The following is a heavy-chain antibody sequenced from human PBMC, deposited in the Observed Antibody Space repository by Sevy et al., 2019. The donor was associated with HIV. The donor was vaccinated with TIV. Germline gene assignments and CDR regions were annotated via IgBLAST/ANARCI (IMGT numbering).Heavy chain of an antibody. CDR3: ARADCGGDCYLVFDY. CDR2: IRFDGNSK. J-gene: IGHJ4*02. V-gene: IGHV3-30*02. Sequence: GGSLRLSCAASGFTFSTYGMHWVRQAPGKGLEWVGFIRFDGNSKYYADSVKGRFTISRDNSKNTLDLQLNSLTAEDTAVYYCARADCGGDCYLVFDYRGQGTLVTVSS. CDR1: GFTFSTYG. D-gene: IGHD2-21*01.